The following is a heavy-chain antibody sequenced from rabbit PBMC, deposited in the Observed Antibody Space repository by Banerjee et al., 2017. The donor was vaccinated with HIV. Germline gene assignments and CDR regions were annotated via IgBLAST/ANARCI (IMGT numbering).Heavy chain of an antibody. CDR3: VRDDAGGYGLAAFDL. CDR2: IYTGSSGNT. J-gene: IGHJ4*01. Sequence: QEQLEEPGGGLVKPGASLTLTCTASGFSFSSGYYMCWVRQAPGKGLEWIACIYTGSSGNTYYASWAKGRFTITRSTSLNTVTLQMTSLTAADTATYFCVRDDAGGYGLAAFDLWGQGTLVTVS. D-gene: IGHD6-1*01. V-gene: IGHV1S45*01. CDR1: GFSFSSGYY.